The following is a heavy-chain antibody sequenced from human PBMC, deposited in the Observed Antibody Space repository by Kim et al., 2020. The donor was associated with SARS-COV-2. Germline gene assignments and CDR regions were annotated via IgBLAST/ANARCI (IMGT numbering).Heavy chain of an antibody. CDR2: IYHSGST. Sequence: SETLSLTCAVSGGSISSGGYSWSWIRQPPGKGLEWIGYIYHSGSTYYNPSLKSRVTISVDRSKNQFPLKLSPVTAADTAVYYCARARVNWFDPWGQGTLVTVSS. CDR1: GGSISSGGYS. CDR3: ARARVNWFDP. V-gene: IGHV4-30-2*01. J-gene: IGHJ5*02.